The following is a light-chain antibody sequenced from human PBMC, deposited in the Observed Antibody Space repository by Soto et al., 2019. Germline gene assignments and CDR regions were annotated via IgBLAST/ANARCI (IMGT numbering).Light chain of an antibody. CDR1: SSDVGGYNY. CDR2: DVS. V-gene: IGLV2-14*03. Sequence: TSSDVGGYNYVSWYQHHPGKAPKLMIYDVSNRPSGVSNRFSGSKSGNTASLTISGLQPDDEADYYCCSYTTSNTRHIVFGTVSKVTVL. CDR3: CSYTTSNTRHIV. J-gene: IGLJ1*01.